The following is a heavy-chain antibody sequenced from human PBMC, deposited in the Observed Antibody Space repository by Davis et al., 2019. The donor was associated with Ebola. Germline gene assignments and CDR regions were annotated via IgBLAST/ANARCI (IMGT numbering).Heavy chain of an antibody. D-gene: IGHD1-26*01. CDR3: ARGIVGATTNGDAFDI. CDR1: GFTFSSYG. V-gene: IGHV3-30*03. CDR2: ISYDGSNK. J-gene: IGHJ3*02. Sequence: GESLKISCAASGFTFSSYGMHWLRQAPGKGLAWVAVISYDGSNKYYADSVKGRFTISRDNSKNTLYLQMNSLRAEDTAVYYCARGIVGATTNGDAFDIWGQGTMVTVSS.